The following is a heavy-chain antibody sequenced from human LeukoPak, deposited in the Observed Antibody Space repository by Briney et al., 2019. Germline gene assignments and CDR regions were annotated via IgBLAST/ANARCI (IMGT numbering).Heavy chain of an antibody. CDR2: IYKDGRT. CDR1: GFVVSTNY. V-gene: IGHV3-53*01. J-gene: IGHJ4*02. CDR3: AKSLTYYHENSDSI. D-gene: IGHD3-22*01. Sequence: GGSLRLSCAASGFVVSTNYMTWVRQPPGKGLEWVSVIYKDGRTFYTDSVKGRFTISRDNSKNSVYLQMSSLRVEDTAVYYCAKSLTYYHENSDSIWGQGTLVTVSS.